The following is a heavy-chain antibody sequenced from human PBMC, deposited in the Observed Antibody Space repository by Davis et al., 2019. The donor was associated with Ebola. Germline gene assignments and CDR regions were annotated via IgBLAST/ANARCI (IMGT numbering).Heavy chain of an antibody. CDR3: ARLRYDLHGMDV. D-gene: IGHD3-3*01. V-gene: IGHV4-38-2*02. CDR2: IYHSGST. CDR1: GYSISSGYY. J-gene: IGHJ6*02. Sequence: MPSETLSLTCTVSGYSISSGYYWGWIRQPPGKGLEWIGSIYHSGSTYYNPSLKSRVTISVDTSKNQFSLKLSSVTAADTAVYYCARLRYDLHGMDVWGQGTTVTVSS.